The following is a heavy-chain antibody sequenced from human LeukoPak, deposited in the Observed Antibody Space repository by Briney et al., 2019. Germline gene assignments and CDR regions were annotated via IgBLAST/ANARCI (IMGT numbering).Heavy chain of an antibody. D-gene: IGHD4-17*01. CDR2: ISSSSSYI. V-gene: IGHV3-21*01. Sequence: PGGSLRLSCAVSGFTFSSYSMNWVRQAPGKGLEWVSSISSSSSYIYYADSVKGRFTISRDNAKNSLYLQMNSLRAEDTAVYYCARDYSSLGYGDYGFDYWGQGTLVTVSS. J-gene: IGHJ4*02. CDR3: ARDYSSLGYGDYGFDY. CDR1: GFTFSSYS.